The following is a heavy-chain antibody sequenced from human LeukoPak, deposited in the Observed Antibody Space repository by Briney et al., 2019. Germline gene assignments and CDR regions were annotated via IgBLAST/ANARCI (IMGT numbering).Heavy chain of an antibody. CDR1: GFTFSNYA. CDR2: ISGSDDST. D-gene: IGHD6-13*01. CDR3: AKDGLLTAAGRFDY. V-gene: IGHV3-23*01. Sequence: PGGSLRLSCAASGFTFSNYAMTWVRQAPGKGLEWVSAISGSDDSTYYADSVKGRFTISGDNSKNTLYLQMNSLRAEDTAVYYCAKDGLLTAAGRFDYWGQGTLVTVSS. J-gene: IGHJ4*02.